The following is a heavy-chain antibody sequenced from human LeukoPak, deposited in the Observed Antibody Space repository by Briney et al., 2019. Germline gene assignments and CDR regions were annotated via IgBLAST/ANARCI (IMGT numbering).Heavy chain of an antibody. CDR1: GGSISSYY. Sequence: SETLSLTCTVSGGSISSYYWSWIRQPPGKGLGWIGYIYYSGSTNYNPSLKSRVTISVDTSKNQFSLKLSSVTAADTAVYYCARHKLAATAANWFDPWGQGTLVTVSS. D-gene: IGHD6-25*01. J-gene: IGHJ5*02. CDR3: ARHKLAATAANWFDP. V-gene: IGHV4-59*08. CDR2: IYYSGST.